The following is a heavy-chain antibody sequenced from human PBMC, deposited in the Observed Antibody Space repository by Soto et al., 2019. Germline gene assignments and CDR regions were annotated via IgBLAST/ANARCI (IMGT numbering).Heavy chain of an antibody. CDR2: INHSGST. V-gene: IGHV4-34*01. CDR1: GGSFSNYY. Sequence: SETLSLTCAVYGGSFSNYYWSWIRQPPGKGLEWIGEINHSGSTNYNPSLKSQVTVSVDTSKNQFSLRLSSVTAADTAVYYCARRYSGYDFDYWGQGTLVTVSS. J-gene: IGHJ4*02. CDR3: ARRYSGYDFDY. D-gene: IGHD5-12*01.